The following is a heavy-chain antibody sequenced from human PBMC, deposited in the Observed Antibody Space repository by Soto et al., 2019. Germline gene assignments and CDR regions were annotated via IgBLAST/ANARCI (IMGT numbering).Heavy chain of an antibody. D-gene: IGHD5-12*01. CDR3: ASLTGGYGDFDY. V-gene: IGHV5-10-1*01. Sequence: GESLKISCKGSGYSFTSYWISWVRQMPGKGLEWMGRIDPSDSYTNYSPSFQGHVTISADKSISTAYLQWSSLRASDTAMYYCASLTGGYGDFDYWGQGTLVTVSS. CDR1: GYSFTSYW. J-gene: IGHJ4*02. CDR2: IDPSDSYT.